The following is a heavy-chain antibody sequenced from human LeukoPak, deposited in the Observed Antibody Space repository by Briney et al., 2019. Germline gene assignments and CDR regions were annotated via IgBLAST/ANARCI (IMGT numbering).Heavy chain of an antibody. V-gene: IGHV3-33*01. CDR1: GFVFSTTG. CDR2: IWHDGNTQ. CDR3: ARDSWLQPLDY. Sequence: GGSLRLSCAASGFVFSTTGMHWVRQAPGKGLEWVAVIWHDGNTQYYADSVKGRFTISRDNSKNTLYLQMNSLRAEDTAVYYCARDSWLQPLDYWGQGTLVTVSS. D-gene: IGHD5-12*01. J-gene: IGHJ4*02.